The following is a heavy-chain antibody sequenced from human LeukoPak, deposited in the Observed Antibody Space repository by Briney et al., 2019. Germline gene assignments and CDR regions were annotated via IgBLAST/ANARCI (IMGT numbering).Heavy chain of an antibody. CDR3: AKDLSSGYYPRYGMDV. V-gene: IGHV3-23*01. J-gene: IGHJ6*02. Sequence: GGSLRLSCAASGFTFNSSAMSWVRQAPGKGLEWVSTISGSGGSTYYADSVKGRFTISRDNSKNTLYLQMNSLRAEDTAVYYCAKDLSSGYYPRYGMDVWGQGTTVTVSS. CDR2: ISGSGGST. CDR1: GFTFNSSA. D-gene: IGHD3-22*01.